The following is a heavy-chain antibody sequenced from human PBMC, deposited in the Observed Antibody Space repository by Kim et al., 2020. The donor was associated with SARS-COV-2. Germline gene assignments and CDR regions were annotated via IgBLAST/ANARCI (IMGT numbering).Heavy chain of an antibody. V-gene: IGHV3-49*02. Sequence: VKGRFTISRDDSKSIAYLQMNSLKTEDTAVYYCTTSPEYYYDSSEDAFDIWGQGTMVTVSS. CDR3: TTSPEYYYDSSEDAFDI. D-gene: IGHD3-22*01. J-gene: IGHJ3*02.